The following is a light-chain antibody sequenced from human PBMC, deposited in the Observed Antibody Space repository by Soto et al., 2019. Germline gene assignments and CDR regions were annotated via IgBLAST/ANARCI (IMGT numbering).Light chain of an antibody. CDR3: STKAGSNNWV. CDR1: SSDVGIYNY. J-gene: IGLJ3*02. CDR2: EVT. V-gene: IGLV2-8*01. Sequence: QSALTQPPSASGSPGQSVTISCTGTSSDVGIYNYVSWYQQRPGKAPKLMIYEVTERPSGVPDRFSGSKSGNTASLTVSGLQAEDEADYYCSTKAGSNNWVFGGGTKVTVL.